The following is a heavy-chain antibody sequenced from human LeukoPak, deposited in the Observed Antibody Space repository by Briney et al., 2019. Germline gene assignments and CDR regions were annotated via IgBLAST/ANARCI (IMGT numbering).Heavy chain of an antibody. CDR1: GYTFTSYA. CDR3: ARDSGALGYSSGWYY. J-gene: IGHJ4*02. Sequence: ASVKVSCKASGYTFTSYAMHWVRQAPGQGLEWMGWISAYNGNTNYAQKLQGRVTMTTDTSTSTAYMELRSLRSDDTAVYYCARDSGALGYSSGWYYWGQGTLVTVSS. D-gene: IGHD6-19*01. CDR2: ISAYNGNT. V-gene: IGHV1-18*01.